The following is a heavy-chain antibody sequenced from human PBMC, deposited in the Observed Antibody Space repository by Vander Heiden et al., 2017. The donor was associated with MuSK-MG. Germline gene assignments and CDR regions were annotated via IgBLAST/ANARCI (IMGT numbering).Heavy chain of an antibody. D-gene: IGHD6-19*01. CDR1: GFTFSSYA. V-gene: IGHV3-23*01. Sequence: EVQLLESGGGLVQSGGSLRLSCAASGFTFSSYAMSWVRQAPGRGLEWVSAISGSGGSTYYADSVKGRFTISRDNSKNTLYLQMNSLRAEDTAVYYCTIAVASRRDYFDYWGQGTLVTVSS. J-gene: IGHJ4*02. CDR3: TIAVASRRDYFDY. CDR2: ISGSGGST.